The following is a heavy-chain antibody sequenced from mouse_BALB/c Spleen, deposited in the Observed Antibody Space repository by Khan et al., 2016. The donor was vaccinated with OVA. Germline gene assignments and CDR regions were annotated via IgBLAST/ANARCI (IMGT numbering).Heavy chain of an antibody. CDR2: INTHTGEP. J-gene: IGHJ4*01. CDR1: GFTFTNYG. CDR3: ARLEYHGAMDF. Sequence: QIQLVQSGPELKKPGETVQISCKASGFTFTNYGMNWVRQAPGKGLKWMGWINTHTGEPTFTDDFKGRFAFSLETSSSTAYLQINSLKNEDTATFFCARLEYHGAMDFWGQGTSVTVSS. V-gene: IGHV9-3-1*01.